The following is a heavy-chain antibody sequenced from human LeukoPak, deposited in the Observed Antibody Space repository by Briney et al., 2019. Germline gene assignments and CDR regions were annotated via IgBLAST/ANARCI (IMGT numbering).Heavy chain of an antibody. CDR2: IYHSGGT. CDR3: ARHHFGSGSWLFDL. D-gene: IGHD3-10*01. Sequence: PSETLSLTCSVSGGSISKYYWSWIRQPPGKGLEWIGYIYHSGGTNYNPSLNSRVTISVDTSRNQFSLKLSSVTAADAAVYYCARHHFGSGSWLFDLWGQGILVTVSS. V-gene: IGHV4-59*08. CDR1: GGSISKYY. J-gene: IGHJ5*02.